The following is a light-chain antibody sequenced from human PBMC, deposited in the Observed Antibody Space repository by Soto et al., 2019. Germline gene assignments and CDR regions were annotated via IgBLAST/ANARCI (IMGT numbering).Light chain of an antibody. V-gene: IGKV3D-15*01. Sequence: PGTRAHLSCSARHVVNSKLAWYQQTPGQAPRLLIYGASSRATGIPDRFSGSGSGTEFTLTITSLESEDFAMYYCQQYSSWGGITFGQGTRLEIK. CDR2: GAS. CDR1: HVVNSK. J-gene: IGKJ5*01. CDR3: QQYSSWGGIT.